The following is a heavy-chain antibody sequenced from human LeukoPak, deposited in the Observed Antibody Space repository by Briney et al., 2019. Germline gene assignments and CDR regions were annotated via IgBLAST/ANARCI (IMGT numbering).Heavy chain of an antibody. CDR2: IRYGGSNK. V-gene: IGHV3-30*02. J-gene: IGHJ4*02. D-gene: IGHD6-6*01. Sequence: GGSLRLSCAASGFTFSSYGMHWVRQAPGKGLEGVAFIRYGGSNKYYADSVKGRFTISRENSKNTLYVQMNSRRGEDTAVYYCATDIAAYPRWGPGTLVTVSS. CDR3: ATDIAAYPR. CDR1: GFTFSSYG.